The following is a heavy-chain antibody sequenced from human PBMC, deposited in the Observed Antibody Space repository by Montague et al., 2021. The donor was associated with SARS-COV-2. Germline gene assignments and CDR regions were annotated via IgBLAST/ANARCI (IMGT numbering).Heavy chain of an antibody. Sequence: SETLSLTCTVSGVSIMNYYWSWIRQSPGKGLEWIGYIYFSGNTNYNPSLKSRVSISVDPSSNQFSLRLTSVTAADTAVYFCARDSSAVGSAWTFPSGGVQWLFDLWGRGSPVTVSS. D-gene: IGHD6-19*01. CDR3: ARDSSAVGSAWTFPSGGVQWLFDL. J-gene: IGHJ2*01. CDR2: IYFSGNT. CDR1: GVSIMNYY. V-gene: IGHV4-59*01.